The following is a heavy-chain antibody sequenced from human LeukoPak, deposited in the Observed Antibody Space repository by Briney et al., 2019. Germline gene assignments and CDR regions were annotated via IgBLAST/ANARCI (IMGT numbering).Heavy chain of an antibody. CDR3: ARVRGVMSGRTDY. CDR2: INHSGST. D-gene: IGHD3-16*01. Sequence: PSETLSLTCAVYGGSFSGYYWSWIRQPPGKGLEWMGEINHSGSTNYNPSLKSRVTISVDTSKNQFSLKLSSVTAADTAVYYCARVRGVMSGRTDYWGQGTLVTVSS. V-gene: IGHV4-34*01. J-gene: IGHJ4*02. CDR1: GGSFSGYY.